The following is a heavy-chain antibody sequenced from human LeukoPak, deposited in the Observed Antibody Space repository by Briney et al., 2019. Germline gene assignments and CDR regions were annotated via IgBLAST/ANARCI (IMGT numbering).Heavy chain of an antibody. CDR2: ISGSGNGT. D-gene: IGHD5-24*01. CDR3: AKRTMSAFDS. CDR1: GFTFRTYA. J-gene: IGHJ4*02. V-gene: IGHV3-23*01. Sequence: GGSLSLSCTASGFTFRTYAMNWVRQAPGKGLEWLSGISGSGNGTYYADSVKGRFIISRDNSKNMVFLQMNSLTVEDAATYYCAKRTMSAFDSWGQGTQLIVSS.